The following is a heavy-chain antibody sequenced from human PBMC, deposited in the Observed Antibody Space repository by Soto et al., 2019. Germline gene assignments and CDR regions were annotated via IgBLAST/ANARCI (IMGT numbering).Heavy chain of an antibody. J-gene: IGHJ5*02. V-gene: IGHV4-34*01. CDR2: INHSGST. CDR1: GGSFSGYY. Sequence: SESLSLTCAVYGGSFSGYYWSWIRQPPGKGLEWIGEINHSGSTNYNPSLKSRVTISVDTSKNQFSLKLSSVTAADTAVYYCARGSRSRAGLWFDPWGQGTLVTVSS. CDR3: ARGSRSRAGLWFDP.